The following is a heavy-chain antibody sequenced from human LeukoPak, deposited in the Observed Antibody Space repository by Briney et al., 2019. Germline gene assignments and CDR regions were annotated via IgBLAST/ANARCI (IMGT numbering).Heavy chain of an antibody. Sequence: ASVKVSCKASGYTFTGYYMHWVRQAPGQGLEWMGWINPNSGGTNYAQKFQGRVTMTRDTSISTAYMELSRLRSDDTAVYYCARDTDCSSTSRYETDFWFDPWGQGTLVTVSS. J-gene: IGHJ5*02. CDR3: ARDTDCSSTSRYETDFWFDP. CDR2: INPNSGGT. CDR1: GYTFTGYY. D-gene: IGHD2-2*01. V-gene: IGHV1-2*02.